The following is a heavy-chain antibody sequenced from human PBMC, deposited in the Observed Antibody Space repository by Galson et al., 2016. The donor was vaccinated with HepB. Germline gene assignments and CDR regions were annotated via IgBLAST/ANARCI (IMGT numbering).Heavy chain of an antibody. J-gene: IGHJ3*02. Sequence: SETLSLTCTVSGGSISDYHWSWIRQPPGKGLEWIGYFYNTGSTNYNPSLKSRVTLSVDTSKYHFSLKLSSVTTADTAVYYCAKEGGRDSGYADGAFDIWGRGTLVTVSS. D-gene: IGHD5-12*01. CDR3: AKEGGRDSGYADGAFDI. CDR2: FYNTGST. CDR1: GGSISDYH. V-gene: IGHV4-59*01.